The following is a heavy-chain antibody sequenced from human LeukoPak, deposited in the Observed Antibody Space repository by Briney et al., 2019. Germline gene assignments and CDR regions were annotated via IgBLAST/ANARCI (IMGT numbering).Heavy chain of an antibody. CDR1: GFTFTSYA. CDR3: AKNTGTGGSNSFDY. CDR2: VSGTGITT. J-gene: IGHJ4*02. Sequence: GGSLRLSCAASGFTFTSYAMSWVRQAPGKGLEWVSSVSGTGITTYYADSVRGRFTISRDNSKNTQHLQMNSLRAEDTAVYYCAKNTGTGGSNSFDYWGQGTLVTVSS. D-gene: IGHD1-26*01. V-gene: IGHV3-23*01.